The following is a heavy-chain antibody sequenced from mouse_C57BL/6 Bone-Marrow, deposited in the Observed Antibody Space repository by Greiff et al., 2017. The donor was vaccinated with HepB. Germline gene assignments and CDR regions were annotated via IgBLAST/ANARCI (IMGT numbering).Heavy chain of an antibody. CDR1: DYTFTSYW. CDR2: IDPSDSYT. CDR3: ARITTGDAMDY. V-gene: IGHV1-69*01. D-gene: IGHD1-1*01. J-gene: IGHJ4*01. Sequence: QVQLQQPGAELVMPGASVKLSCKASDYTFTSYWMHWVKQRPGQGLEWIGEIDPSDSYTNYNQKFKGKSTLTVDKSSSTAYMQLSSLTSEDSAVYYCARITTGDAMDYWGQGTSVTVSS.